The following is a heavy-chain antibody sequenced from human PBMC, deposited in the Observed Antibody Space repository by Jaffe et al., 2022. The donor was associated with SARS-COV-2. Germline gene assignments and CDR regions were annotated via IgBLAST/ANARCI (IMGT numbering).Heavy chain of an antibody. CDR3: ARATTVTRSYYYMDV. Sequence: QVQLQESDPGLVEPSETLSLTCTVSGYSISSGYYWGWIRQPPGKGLEWIGSIHHRGSTYYNPSLKSRVTISLDTSKNQFSLRLSSVTAADTAMYYCARATTVTRSYYYMDVWGKGTTVTVAS. V-gene: IGHV4-38-2*02. CDR2: IHHRGST. CDR1: GYSISSGYY. D-gene: IGHD4-17*01. J-gene: IGHJ6*03.